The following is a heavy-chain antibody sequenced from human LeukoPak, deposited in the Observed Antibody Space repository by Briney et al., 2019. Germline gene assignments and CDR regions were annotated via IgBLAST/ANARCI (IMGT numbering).Heavy chain of an antibody. V-gene: IGHV3-30*02. CDR2: IRYDGSNK. J-gene: IGHJ4*02. CDR1: GFTFSSYW. D-gene: IGHD1-20*01. CDR3: AKDISGWIAASFDY. Sequence: GGSLRLSCATSGFTFSSYWMSWVRQAPGKGLEWVAFIRYDGSNKNYADSVKGRFTISRDNSKNTLYLQMNSLRAEDTALYYCAKDISGWIAASFDYWGQGTLVTVSS.